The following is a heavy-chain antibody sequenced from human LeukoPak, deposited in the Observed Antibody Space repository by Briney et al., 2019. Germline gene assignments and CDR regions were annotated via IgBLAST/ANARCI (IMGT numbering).Heavy chain of an antibody. CDR1: GYTFTSYG. J-gene: IGHJ4*02. V-gene: IGHV1-18*01. D-gene: IGHD3-22*01. Sequence: DSVKVSCKASGYTFTSYGISWVRQAPGQGLEWMGWISAYNGNTNYAQKLQGRVTMTTDTSTSTAYMELRSLRSDDTAVFYCARAFYDSSGYYYYFDYWGQGTLVTVSS. CDR2: ISAYNGNT. CDR3: ARAFYDSSGYYYYFDY.